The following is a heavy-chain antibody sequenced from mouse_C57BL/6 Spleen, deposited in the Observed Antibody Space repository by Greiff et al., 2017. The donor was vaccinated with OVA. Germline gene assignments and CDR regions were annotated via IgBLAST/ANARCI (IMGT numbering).Heavy chain of an antibody. CDR2: IDPETGGT. V-gene: IGHV1-15*01. J-gene: IGHJ3*01. Sequence: VQLQQSGAELVRPGASVTLSCKASGYTFTDYEMHWVKQTPVHGLEWIGAIDPETGGTAYNQKFKGKAILTADKSSSTAYMEPRSLTSEDSAVYYGTRLGYSKAWFAYWGQGTLVTVSA. D-gene: IGHD2-5*01. CDR3: TRLGYSKAWFAY. CDR1: GYTFTDYE.